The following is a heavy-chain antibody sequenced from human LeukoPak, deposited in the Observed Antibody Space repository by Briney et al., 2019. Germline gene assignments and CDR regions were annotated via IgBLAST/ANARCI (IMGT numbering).Heavy chain of an antibody. Sequence: GGSLRLSCAASGFTFSSYDLSWVRQAPGKGLECVSAIDRGVGSTYYEDSVKGRFTISRDNVDNVVYLQMNSLGAEDTAVYYCARVAVSGPTGWFDSWGQGTLVIVSS. V-gene: IGHV3-23*01. CDR1: GFTFSSYD. CDR3: ARVAVSGPTGWFDS. D-gene: IGHD2-8*02. J-gene: IGHJ5*01. CDR2: IDRGVGST.